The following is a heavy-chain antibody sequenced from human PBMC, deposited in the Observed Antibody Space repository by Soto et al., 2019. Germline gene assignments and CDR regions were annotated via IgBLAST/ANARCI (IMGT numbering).Heavy chain of an antibody. D-gene: IGHD6-13*01. CDR3: ARSDGIAAATAYNWFDP. J-gene: IGHJ5*02. Sequence: QVQLVQSGAEVKKPGSSVKVSCKASEGTFSSYAISWVRQAPGQGLEWMGGIIPIFGTANYAQKFQGRVTITADESTSTAYMELSSLRSEDTAVYYRARSDGIAAATAYNWFDPWGQGTLVTVSS. V-gene: IGHV1-69*12. CDR1: EGTFSSYA. CDR2: IIPIFGTA.